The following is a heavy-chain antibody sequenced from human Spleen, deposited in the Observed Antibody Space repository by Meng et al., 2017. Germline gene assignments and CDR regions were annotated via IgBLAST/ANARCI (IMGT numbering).Heavy chain of an antibody. Sequence: ASVKVSCKASGYTFTSHGISRVRQAPGQGLEWMGWISAYNRNTKYAQRLQGRVTLTTDTSTNTAYMELRSLRSDDTAVYFCARDFGAYYDSSGYFYSAFESWGRRTMVTVSS. J-gene: IGHJ3*02. D-gene: IGHD3-22*01. V-gene: IGHV1-18*01. CDR1: GYTFTSHG. CDR2: ISAYNRNT. CDR3: ARDFGAYYDSSGYFYSAFES.